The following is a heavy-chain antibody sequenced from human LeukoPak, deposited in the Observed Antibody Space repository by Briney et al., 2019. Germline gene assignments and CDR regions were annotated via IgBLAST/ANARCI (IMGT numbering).Heavy chain of an antibody. CDR3: GGYCSSTSCSPGYYYGMDV. V-gene: IGHV1-69*13. CDR2: IIPIFGTA. D-gene: IGHD2-2*01. J-gene: IGHJ6*02. Sequence: SVKVSCKASGGTFSSYAISWVRQAPGLGLEWMGGIIPIFGTANYAQKFQGRVTITADESTSTAYMELSSLRSEDTAVYYCGGYCSSTSCSPGYYYGMDVLGQGTTVTVSS. CDR1: GGTFSSYA.